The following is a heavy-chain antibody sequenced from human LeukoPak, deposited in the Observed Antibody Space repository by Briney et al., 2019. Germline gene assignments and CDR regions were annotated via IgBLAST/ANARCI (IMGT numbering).Heavy chain of an antibody. J-gene: IGHJ4*02. D-gene: IGHD5-12*01. V-gene: IGHV5-51*01. Sequence: GESLKISCKGSGYSFTSYWIGWVRQLPGKGLEWMGIIYPGDSDTRYSPSFQGQVTISADKSISTAYLQWSSLKASDTATYYCARPSSYEYPDYWGQGTLVTVSS. CDR2: IYPGDSDT. CDR3: ARPSSYEYPDY. CDR1: GYSFTSYW.